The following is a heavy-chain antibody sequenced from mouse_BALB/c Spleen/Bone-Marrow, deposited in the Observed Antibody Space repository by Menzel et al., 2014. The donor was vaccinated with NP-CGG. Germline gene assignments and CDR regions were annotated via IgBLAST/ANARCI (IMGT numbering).Heavy chain of an antibody. CDR1: GFSLTSYG. CDR3: ARHDNDGYYLAY. D-gene: IGHD2-3*01. Sequence: QVQLQQSGPGLVAPSQSLSITCPISGFSLTSYGVHWVRQPPGKGLEWLVVIWSDGSTTYNSALKSRLSISKDNSKSQVFLKMNSLQTDDTAMYYCARHDNDGYYLAYWGQGTLVTVSA. J-gene: IGHJ3*01. V-gene: IGHV2-6-1*01. CDR2: IWSDGST.